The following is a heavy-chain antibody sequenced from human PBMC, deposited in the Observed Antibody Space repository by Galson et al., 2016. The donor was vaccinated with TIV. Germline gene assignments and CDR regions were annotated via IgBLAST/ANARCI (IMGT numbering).Heavy chain of an antibody. Sequence: SLRLSCAASGFTFDDYTMHWVRQNPGKGLEWVSFIVWDGANKYYSDSVKGRFTISRDNSKNSLYLQMNSLRPEDTALYYCAKEGAAAEYYGMDVWGQGTTVTVSS. V-gene: IGHV3-43*01. CDR1: GFTFDDYT. CDR2: IVWDGANK. CDR3: AKEGAAAEYYGMDV. D-gene: IGHD6-13*01. J-gene: IGHJ6*02.